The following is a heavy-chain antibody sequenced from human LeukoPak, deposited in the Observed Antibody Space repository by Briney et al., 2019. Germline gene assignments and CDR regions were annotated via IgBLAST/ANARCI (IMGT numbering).Heavy chain of an antibody. D-gene: IGHD7-27*01. J-gene: IGHJ2*01. CDR2: INPSGGST. CDR1: GYTFTSYY. Sequence: ASVKVSCKTSGYTFTSYYIHWVRQAPGQGLEWLGIINPSGGSTTYAQKFQGRVTMTTDTSTSTVYMELTSLRSDDTAVYYCAIQPWGSGNNWYFDLWGRGTLVTVSS. V-gene: IGHV1-46*01. CDR3: AIQPWGSGNNWYFDL.